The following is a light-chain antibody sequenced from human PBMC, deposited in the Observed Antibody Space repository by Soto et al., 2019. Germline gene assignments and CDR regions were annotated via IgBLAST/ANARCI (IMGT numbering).Light chain of an antibody. V-gene: IGLV1-40*01. Sequence: QSALTQPPSVSGAPGQRVTISCTGSSSNIGAGYDVHWYQQLPGTAPKLLIHGNNFRPSGVPDRFSVSKSGTSASLAITGLQTEDDGYYYCQTYDITMNVVFGGGTKVTVL. CDR1: SSNIGAGYD. J-gene: IGLJ2*01. CDR3: QTYDITMNVV. CDR2: GNN.